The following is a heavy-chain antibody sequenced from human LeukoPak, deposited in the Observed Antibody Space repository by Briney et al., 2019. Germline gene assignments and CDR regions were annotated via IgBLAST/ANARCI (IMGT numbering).Heavy chain of an antibody. CDR2: IIPILGIA. Sequence: ASVKVSCKASGGTFSSYTISWVRQAPGQGLEWMGRIIPILGIANYAQKFQGRVTITADKSTSTAYMQLSSLRSEDTAVYYCARDMGWGDPLDYWGQGTLVTVSS. V-gene: IGHV1-69*04. D-gene: IGHD2-21*02. CDR3: ARDMGWGDPLDY. CDR1: GGTFSSYT. J-gene: IGHJ4*02.